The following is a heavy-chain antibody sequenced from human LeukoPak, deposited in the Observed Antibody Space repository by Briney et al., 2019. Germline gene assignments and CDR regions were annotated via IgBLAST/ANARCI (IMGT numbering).Heavy chain of an antibody. V-gene: IGHV3-66*01. CDR2: ISGGDTT. CDR3: AGSYSSGTGDY. CDR1: GFTVSSNY. J-gene: IGHJ4*02. Sequence: GGSLRLSCAASGFTVSSNYMSWVRQAPGKGLEWVSDISGGDTTYYADSVKGRFTISRDNSKNTLFLQMNSLRAEDTAVYYCAGSYSSGTGDYWGQGTLVTVSS. D-gene: IGHD6-19*01.